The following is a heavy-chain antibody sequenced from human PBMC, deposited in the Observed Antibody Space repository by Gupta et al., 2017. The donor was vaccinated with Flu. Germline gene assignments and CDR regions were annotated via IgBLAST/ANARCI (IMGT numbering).Heavy chain of an antibody. CDR3: ATVTSGC. Sequence: EMQLVESGGGLVQPGGSLRLSCAASGFTFSSSYLQWVRQAPGKGLVWVSRINPDGSSTTYAESVKGRFTISRDNAKNTLYLQMNSLGDDDTAVYYCATVTSGCWGQGTLV. CDR2: INPDGSST. D-gene: IGHD4-17*01. CDR1: GFTFSSSY. V-gene: IGHV3-74*03. J-gene: IGHJ4*02.